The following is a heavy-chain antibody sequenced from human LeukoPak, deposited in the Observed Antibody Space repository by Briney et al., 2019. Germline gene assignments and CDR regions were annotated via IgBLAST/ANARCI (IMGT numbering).Heavy chain of an antibody. V-gene: IGHV4-59*01. J-gene: IGHJ4*02. D-gene: IGHD5-24*01. CDR2: IYYSGST. Sequence: SETLSLTCTVSGGSISSYYWSWIRQPPGKGLEWIGYIYYSGSTNYNPSLKSRVTISVDTSKNQFSLKLNSVTAADTAVYYCASLDGYNHPFDYWGQGTLVTVSS. CDR3: ASLDGYNHPFDY. CDR1: GGSISSYY.